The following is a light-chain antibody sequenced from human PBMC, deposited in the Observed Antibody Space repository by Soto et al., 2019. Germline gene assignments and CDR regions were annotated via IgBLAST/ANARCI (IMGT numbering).Light chain of an antibody. Sequence: QSALTQPASVSGSPGQSITISCTGTSSDVGGYYSVSWYQQHPGKAPKLMIYDVTNRPSGVSNRFSGSKSGNTASLTISGLQAEDEADYYCSSYTSNSTDVFGTGTKVTVL. V-gene: IGLV2-14*01. CDR2: DVT. CDR1: SSDVGGYYS. J-gene: IGLJ1*01. CDR3: SSYTSNSTDV.